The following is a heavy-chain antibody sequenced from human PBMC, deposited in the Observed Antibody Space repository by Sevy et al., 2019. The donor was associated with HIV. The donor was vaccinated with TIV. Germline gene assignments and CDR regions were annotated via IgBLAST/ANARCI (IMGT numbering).Heavy chain of an antibody. CDR3: ARGGDFNDRSAKRDFDY. CDR1: GFTFSNYG. Sequence: GGSLRLSCAASGFTFSNYGMHWVRQAPGKGLEWVAVIGNDGSNKYYANSLKGRFTISRDNSKNTLYLQMNSLRVEDTDVYSCARGGDFNDRSAKRDFDYWGQGTLVTVSS. V-gene: IGHV3-33*01. J-gene: IGHJ4*02. CDR2: IGNDGSNK. D-gene: IGHD3-22*01.